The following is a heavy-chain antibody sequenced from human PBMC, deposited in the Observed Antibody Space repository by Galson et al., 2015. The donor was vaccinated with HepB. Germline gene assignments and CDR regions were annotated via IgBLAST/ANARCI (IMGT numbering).Heavy chain of an antibody. CDR1: GGSFSGYY. V-gene: IGHV4-34*01. J-gene: IGHJ4*02. D-gene: IGHD3-3*01. Sequence: EILSLTCAVYGGSFSGYYWSWIRQPPGKGLEWIGEINHSGSTNYNPSLKSRVTISVDTSKNQFSLKLSSVTAADTAVYYCAREGDFWSGYYSSYWGQGTLVTVSS. CDR2: INHSGST. CDR3: AREGDFWSGYYSSY.